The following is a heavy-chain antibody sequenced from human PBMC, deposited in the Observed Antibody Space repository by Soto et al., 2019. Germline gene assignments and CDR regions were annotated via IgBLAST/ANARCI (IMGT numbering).Heavy chain of an antibody. J-gene: IGHJ6*02. CDR1: GFTFSNAW. Sequence: PGGSLRLSCAASGFTFSNAWMNWVRQAPGKGLEWVGRIKSKTDGGTTDYAAPVKGRFTISRDDSKNTLYLQMNSLKTEDTAVYYCTTVPLPEWLSIPYYYYYGMDVWGQGTTVTVSS. V-gene: IGHV3-15*07. CDR2: IKSKTDGGTT. D-gene: IGHD3-3*01. CDR3: TTVPLPEWLSIPYYYYYGMDV.